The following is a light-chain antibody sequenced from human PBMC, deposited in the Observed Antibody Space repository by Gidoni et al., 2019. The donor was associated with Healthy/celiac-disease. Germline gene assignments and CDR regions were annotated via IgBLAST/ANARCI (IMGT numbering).Light chain of an antibody. Sequence: EIVLTQSPATLSLSPGERATLSCRASQSVSSYLAWYQQKPGKAPRLLIYDASNRATGIPARFSGSGSGTDFTLTISSLEPEDFAVYYCQQRSNWPPLTFXGXTKVEIK. J-gene: IGKJ4*01. CDR3: QQRSNWPPLT. CDR2: DAS. V-gene: IGKV3-11*01. CDR1: QSVSSY.